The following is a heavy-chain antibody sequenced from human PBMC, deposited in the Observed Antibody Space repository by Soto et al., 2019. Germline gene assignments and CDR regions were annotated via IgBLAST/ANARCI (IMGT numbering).Heavy chain of an antibody. CDR3: ARDHTRLVAASLGFDH. J-gene: IGHJ5*02. CDR2: ISAYNGNT. D-gene: IGHD2-15*01. Sequence: XSVKVSCEGSVYTFTSHGISWVRQAPGQGLEWVGWISAYNGNTNYAQKLQGRVTMTTDTSTSTAYMELRSLRSDDTAVYYCARDHTRLVAASLGFDHWGQGTLVTVSS. V-gene: IGHV1-18*04. CDR1: VYTFTSHG.